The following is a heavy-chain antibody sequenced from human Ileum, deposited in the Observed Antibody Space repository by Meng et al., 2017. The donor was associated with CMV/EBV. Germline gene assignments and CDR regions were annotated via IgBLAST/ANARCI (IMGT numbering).Heavy chain of an antibody. V-gene: IGHV3-74*01. CDR3: VREHGNWFDS. Sequence: SCAASSQIVSGYWMHWVRQGPGKGLVWVSRINSVGKTTTYADSVKGRFTITRDNAKNTVTLQMNNLRPEDTGIYYCVREHGNWFDSWGQGTLVTVSS. J-gene: IGHJ5*01. CDR2: INSVGKTT. CDR1: SQIVSGYW.